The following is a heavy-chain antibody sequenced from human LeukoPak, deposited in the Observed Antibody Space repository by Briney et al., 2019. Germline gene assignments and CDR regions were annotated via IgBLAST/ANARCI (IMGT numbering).Heavy chain of an antibody. CDR1: GXSISSYY. J-gene: IGHJ4*02. Sequence: SETLSLTCTVSGXSISSYYWSWIRQPPGKGLEWIGYIYYSGSTNYNPSLKSRLTISVDTSKNQFSLKLSSVTDADTAVYYCTRFPGGYHYFDYWGQGTLVTVSS. CDR3: TRFPGGYHYFDY. D-gene: IGHD3-22*01. V-gene: IGHV4-59*01. CDR2: IYYSGST.